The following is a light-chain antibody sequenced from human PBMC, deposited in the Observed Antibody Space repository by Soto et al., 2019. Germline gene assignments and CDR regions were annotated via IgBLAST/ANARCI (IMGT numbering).Light chain of an antibody. J-gene: IGKJ1*01. CDR1: QTVTNNY. V-gene: IGKV3-20*01. Sequence: EIVLTQSPGTLSLSPGERATLFCRASQTVTNNYLAWYQQKPGQAPRLLVDDAYRRATGIPARFSGSGSGTDFTLTISRVEPEDFAVYYCQQCATSPRTFGQGTKVEIK. CDR3: QQCATSPRT. CDR2: DAY.